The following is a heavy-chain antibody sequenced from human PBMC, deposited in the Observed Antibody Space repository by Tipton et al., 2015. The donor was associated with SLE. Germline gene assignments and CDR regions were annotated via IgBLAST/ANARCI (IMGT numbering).Heavy chain of an antibody. V-gene: IGHV4-59*01. Sequence: LRLSCTVPGGSISSYYWSWIRQPPGKGLEWIGYIYYSGSTNYNPSLKSRVTISVDTSKNQFSLKLSSVTAADTAVYYCARAPVAGLFDYWGQGTLATVSS. D-gene: IGHD6-19*01. CDR1: GGSISSYY. J-gene: IGHJ4*02. CDR3: ARAPVAGLFDY. CDR2: IYYSGST.